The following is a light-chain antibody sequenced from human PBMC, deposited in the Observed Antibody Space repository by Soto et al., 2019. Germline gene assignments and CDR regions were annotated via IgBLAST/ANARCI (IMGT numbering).Light chain of an antibody. Sequence: EIVMTQSPATLSGSPGERATLSCRASQSVTSNLAWYQQRPGQPPRLLFYGDSTRATGIPARFSGTGSGTELTLTISILKAQDFAVYYCQQYDNWTPLTFGGGTKVEIK. J-gene: IGKJ4*01. CDR2: GDS. V-gene: IGKV3-15*01. CDR3: QQYDNWTPLT. CDR1: QSVTSN.